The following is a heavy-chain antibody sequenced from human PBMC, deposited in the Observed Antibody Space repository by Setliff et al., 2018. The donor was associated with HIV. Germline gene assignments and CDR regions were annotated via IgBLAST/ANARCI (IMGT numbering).Heavy chain of an antibody. Sequence: ASVKVSCKASGYTFTGYYMHWVRRAPGQGLEWMGWINPNSGGTNYAQKFQGRVTMTRDTSISTAYMELSRLRSDDTAVYYCARDYYDSSAYFDLWGQGSMVTVSS. J-gene: IGHJ3*01. CDR3: ARDYYDSSAYFDL. D-gene: IGHD3-22*01. V-gene: IGHV1-2*02. CDR1: GYTFTGYY. CDR2: INPNSGGT.